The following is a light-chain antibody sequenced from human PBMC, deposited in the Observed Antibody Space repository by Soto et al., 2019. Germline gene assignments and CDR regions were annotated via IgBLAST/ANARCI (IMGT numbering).Light chain of an antibody. CDR3: TSYVGSNIWV. J-gene: IGLJ3*02. CDR1: SSDVGAYKY. CDR2: EVS. Sequence: QSALTQPPSASGSPGQSVTIYCTGTSSDVGAYKYVSWYQQYPGKAPKLMIYEVSKWPSGVPDRFSGSKSGNTASLTVSGLQAEDEADYYCTSYVGSNIWVFGGGTKLTVL. V-gene: IGLV2-8*01.